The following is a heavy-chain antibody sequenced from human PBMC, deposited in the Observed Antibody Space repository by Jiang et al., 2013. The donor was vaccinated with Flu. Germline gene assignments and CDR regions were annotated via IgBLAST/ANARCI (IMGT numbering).Heavy chain of an antibody. D-gene: IGHD6-13*01. CDR1: GFTFSDHY. CDR3: VRERKREGTYSSSWYDY. Sequence: SLRLSCAASGFTFSDHYMDWVRQAPGKGLEWIGRSKKKDNTYVTEYAAASVEGRFTISRDDSQGSLYLQMNSLKAEDTALYYCVRERKREGTYSSSWYDYWGQGTLVTVSS. CDR2: SKKKDNTYVT. V-gene: IGHV3-72*01. J-gene: IGHJ4*02.